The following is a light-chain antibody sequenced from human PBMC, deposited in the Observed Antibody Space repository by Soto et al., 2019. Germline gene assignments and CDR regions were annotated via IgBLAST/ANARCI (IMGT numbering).Light chain of an antibody. CDR2: EVS. V-gene: IGLV2-14*01. J-gene: IGLJ1*01. CDR3: SSYTSSRV. Sequence: QSALTQPASVSGSPGQSITISCTGTSSDVGGYNYVSWYQQHPGKAPKLMIYEVSNRPSGVSNRFSGSKSGNTASLTISGLQAEDEADYYCSSYTSSRVFGTGTKVIVL. CDR1: SSDVGGYNY.